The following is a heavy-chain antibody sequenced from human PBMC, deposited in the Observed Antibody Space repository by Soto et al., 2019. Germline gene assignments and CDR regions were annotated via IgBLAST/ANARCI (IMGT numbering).Heavy chain of an antibody. V-gene: IGHV3-23*01. CDR2: ISGSGGST. J-gene: IGHJ5*01. CDR3: AKQYDRGGSYYAIDC. Sequence: PGGYLRHSWSASGVTFSRYAMTWVRQAPGKGLEWVSAISGSGGSTYYADSVKGRFTISRDNSKNTVYLQMNSLRVEDTAVYYCAKQYDRGGSYYAIDCRGQGTPIPVSA. D-gene: IGHD3-22*01. CDR1: GVTFSRYA.